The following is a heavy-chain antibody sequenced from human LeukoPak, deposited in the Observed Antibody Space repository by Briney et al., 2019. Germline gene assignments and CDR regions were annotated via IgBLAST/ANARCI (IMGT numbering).Heavy chain of an antibody. CDR3: ARHYYNDNTLLDF. CDR2: IHPSDSDT. Sequence: GESLKISCKGSGYSFTTYWISWVPQMPGEGPEWMGRIHPSDSDTNYSPSFQGHVTFSTDKSISTAYLQWTSLKASDTAIYFCARHYYNDNTLLDFWGQGTLVTVSS. CDR1: GYSFTTYW. J-gene: IGHJ4*02. D-gene: IGHD3-22*01. V-gene: IGHV5-10-1*01.